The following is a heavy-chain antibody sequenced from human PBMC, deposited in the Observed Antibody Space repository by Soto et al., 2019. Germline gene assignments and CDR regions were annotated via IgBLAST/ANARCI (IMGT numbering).Heavy chain of an antibody. CDR3: ARERNYYDSSGYYVYYYGMDV. Sequence: SVKVSCKASGGTFSSYSISWVRQAPGQGLEWMGGIIPIFGTANYAQKFQGRVTITADESTSTAYMELSSLRSEDTAVYYCARERNYYDSSGYYVYYYGMDVWGHGTTVTVSS. D-gene: IGHD3-22*01. CDR1: GGTFSSYS. CDR2: IIPIFGTA. J-gene: IGHJ6*02. V-gene: IGHV1-69*13.